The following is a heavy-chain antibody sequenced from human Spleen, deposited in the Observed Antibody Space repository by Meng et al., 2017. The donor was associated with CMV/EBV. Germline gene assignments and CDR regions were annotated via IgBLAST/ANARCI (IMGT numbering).Heavy chain of an antibody. D-gene: IGHD2-2*01. CDR2: INPNSGGA. CDR3: ARRDVYCHNTICPPLADF. CDR1: GYIFKDYY. V-gene: IGHV1-2*02. Sequence: GGSLRLSCKASGYIFKDYYIHWVRQAPGQGLEWMGWINPNSGGAINAQKFLGRVTLSRDKSINTAYMELSSLRSDDTAVYYCARRDVYCHNTICPPLADFWGQGTLVTVSS. J-gene: IGHJ4*02.